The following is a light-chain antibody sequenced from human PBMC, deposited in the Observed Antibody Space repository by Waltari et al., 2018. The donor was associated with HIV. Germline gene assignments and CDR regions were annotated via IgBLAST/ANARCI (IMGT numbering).Light chain of an antibody. V-gene: IGLV2-14*01. CDR2: EVY. CDR3: SSYSARGFVA. CDR1: TSDFDPFTF. Sequence: HSALTQPASVSGSPGQSITISCTGPTSDFDPFTFFSWYQQSPGRAPKLIIFEVYSRPSGVSERFSGSKSGDTASLTISALRAEDEADYFCSSYSARGFVAFGGGTKVTVL. J-gene: IGLJ3*02.